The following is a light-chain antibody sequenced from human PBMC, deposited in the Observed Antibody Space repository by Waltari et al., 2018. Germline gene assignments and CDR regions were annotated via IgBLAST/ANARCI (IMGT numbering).Light chain of an antibody. Sequence: QSVLTQPPSASGTPGQRVTISCSGRSSNIGSNYVYWYQHVPGAAPKLLYYRNNARPSGVLVQFSGSRSGTSASLAISGLRSEDEADYYCAAWDDSLSRWLLGGGTKLTVL. CDR3: AAWDDSLSRWL. V-gene: IGLV1-47*01. J-gene: IGLJ3*02. CDR1: SSNIGSNY. CDR2: RNN.